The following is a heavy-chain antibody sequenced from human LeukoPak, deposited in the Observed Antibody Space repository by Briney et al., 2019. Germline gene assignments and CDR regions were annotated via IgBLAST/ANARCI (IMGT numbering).Heavy chain of an antibody. CDR3: ASPYGGHDAFDI. D-gene: IGHD3-16*01. J-gene: IGHJ3*02. Sequence: SETLSLTCAVSGGSISSSNWWSWVRQPPGKELEWIGEIYHSGSTNYNPSLKSRVTISVDKSKNQFSLKLSSVTAADTAVYYCASPYGGHDAFDIWGQGTMVTVSS. CDR2: IYHSGST. V-gene: IGHV4-4*02. CDR1: GGSISSSNW.